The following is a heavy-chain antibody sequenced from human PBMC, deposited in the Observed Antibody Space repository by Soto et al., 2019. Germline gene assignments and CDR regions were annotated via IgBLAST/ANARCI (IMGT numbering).Heavy chain of an antibody. J-gene: IGHJ4*02. D-gene: IGHD6-19*01. Sequence: SGPTLVNPTQTLTLTCTFSWFSLRTNEMCVSWIRQPPGKALEWLARIDWDDDKYYSTSLKTRLTISKDTSKNQVVLTMTNMDPVDTATYYCARIHNSGWYVDYWGQGTLVTVS. CDR1: WFSLRTNEMC. CDR2: IDWDDDK. V-gene: IGHV2-70*11. CDR3: ARIHNSGWYVDY.